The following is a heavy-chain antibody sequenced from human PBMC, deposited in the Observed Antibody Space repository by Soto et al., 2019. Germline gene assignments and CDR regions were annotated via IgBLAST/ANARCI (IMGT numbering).Heavy chain of an antibody. Sequence: GGSLRLSCAASGFSFRAYSMNWIRQAPGKGLEWVAFIDLGDTKRDYRDSVKGRFIVSKDKSKKTVYLQMNSLRVEDTAIYYCTKDRVPDGIYSFDFWGQGALVTVSS. CDR1: GFSFRAYS. CDR3: TKDRVPDGIYSFDF. D-gene: IGHD2-15*01. CDR2: IDLGDTKR. V-gene: IGHV3-23*03. J-gene: IGHJ4*02.